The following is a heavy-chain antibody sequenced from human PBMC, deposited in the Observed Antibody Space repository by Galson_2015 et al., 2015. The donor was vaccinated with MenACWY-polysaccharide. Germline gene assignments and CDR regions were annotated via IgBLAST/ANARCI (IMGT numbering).Heavy chain of an antibody. D-gene: IGHD6-19*01. CDR2: ISGSGGST. J-gene: IGHJ3*01. Sequence: SLRLSCAASGLTFSSSDMNWVRQPPGKGLEWVSAISGSGGSTYYADSVKGRFTISRDNSKNTLFLQMNSLSADDTVTYYCASGYTSGWRHDVWGPGTLVSVSS. V-gene: IGHV3-23*01. CDR1: GLTFSSSD. CDR3: ASGYTSGWRHDV.